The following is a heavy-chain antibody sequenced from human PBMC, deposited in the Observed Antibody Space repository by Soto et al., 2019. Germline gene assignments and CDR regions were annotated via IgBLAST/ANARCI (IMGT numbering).Heavy chain of an antibody. Sequence: SGPTLVKPTQTLTLTCTFSGFSLSTSGVGVGWIRQPPGKALEWLALIYWNDDKRYSPSLKSRLTITKDTSKNQVVLTMTNMDPVDTATYYCAHRQAYDSSGYYSKFGYWGQGTLVTVSS. CDR2: IYWNDDK. D-gene: IGHD3-22*01. CDR3: AHRQAYDSSGYYSKFGY. V-gene: IGHV2-5*01. J-gene: IGHJ4*02. CDR1: GFSLSTSGVG.